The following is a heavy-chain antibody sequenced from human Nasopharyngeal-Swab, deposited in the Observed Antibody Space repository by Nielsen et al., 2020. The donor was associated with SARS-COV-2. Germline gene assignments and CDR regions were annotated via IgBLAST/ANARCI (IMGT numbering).Heavy chain of an antibody. Sequence: SETLSLTCTVSGVSITSQYWSWIRQPPEKGLEWIGYISRNSGTSYNPSLKSRVTMFMDTSKNQFSLRLTSVTAADTAVYYCAKEGATGWFDPCGQGTLVTVSS. CDR3: AKEGATGWFDP. V-gene: IGHV4-59*11. CDR2: ISRNSGT. CDR1: GVSITSQY. J-gene: IGHJ5*02.